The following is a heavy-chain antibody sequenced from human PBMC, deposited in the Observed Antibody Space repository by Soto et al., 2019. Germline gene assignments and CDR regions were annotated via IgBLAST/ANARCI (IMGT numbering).Heavy chain of an antibody. D-gene: IGHD3-10*01. Sequence: EVQLVESGGGLVQPGRSLRLSCAASGFTFDDYAMHWVRQAPGKGLEWVSGISWNSGSIGYADSVKGLFTICRDNAKNSLYLHMNSLRDEDTGLYYCAIQSSTGYYSYGMDVWGQGDTVTGPS. CDR1: GFTFDDYA. CDR3: AIQSSTGYYSYGMDV. V-gene: IGHV3-9*01. J-gene: IGHJ6*02. CDR2: ISWNSGSI.